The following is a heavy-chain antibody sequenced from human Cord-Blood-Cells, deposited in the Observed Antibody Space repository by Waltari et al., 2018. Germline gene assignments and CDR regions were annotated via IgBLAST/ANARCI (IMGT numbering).Heavy chain of an antibody. V-gene: IGHV4-34*01. CDR2: INHSGST. CDR3: ARGLRGDRDIVATIDY. Sequence: QVQLQQWGAGLLKPSETLSLTCAVYGGSFRGYSWSWIRQPPGKGLEWIGEINHSGSTNYNPSLKSRVTISVDTSKNQFSLKLSSVTAADTAVYYCARGLRGDRDIVATIDYWGQGTLVTVSS. J-gene: IGHJ4*02. D-gene: IGHD5-12*01. CDR1: GGSFRGYS.